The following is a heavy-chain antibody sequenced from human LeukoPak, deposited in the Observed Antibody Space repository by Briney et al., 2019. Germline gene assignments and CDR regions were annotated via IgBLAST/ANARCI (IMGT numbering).Heavy chain of an antibody. CDR1: GFTFSSYW. J-gene: IGHJ4*02. Sequence: GGSLKLSCAASGFTFSSYWMSWVRQAPGKVLEWVANIKQDGSAKYYVDSVKGRFTISRDNAKNSLYLQMNSLRAEDTAVYYCARQYCSGGSCLTYFDYWGQGTLVTVSS. CDR2: IKQDGSAK. CDR3: ARQYCSGGSCLTYFDY. D-gene: IGHD2-15*01. V-gene: IGHV3-7*01.